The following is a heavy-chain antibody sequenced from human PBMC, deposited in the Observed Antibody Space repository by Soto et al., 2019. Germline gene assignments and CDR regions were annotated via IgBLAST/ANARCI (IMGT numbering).Heavy chain of an antibody. CDR3: VKIAVAARRGPFDY. V-gene: IGHV3-64D*06. CDR1: GFTFRSYA. D-gene: IGHD6-6*01. CDR2: ISSNGGST. J-gene: IGHJ4*02. Sequence: GALRLSWSASGFTFRSYAMHWVRQAPGKGLEYVSAISSNGGSTYYADSVKGRFTISRDNSKNTLYLQMSSLRAEDTAVYYCVKIAVAARRGPFDYWGQGTLVTVSS.